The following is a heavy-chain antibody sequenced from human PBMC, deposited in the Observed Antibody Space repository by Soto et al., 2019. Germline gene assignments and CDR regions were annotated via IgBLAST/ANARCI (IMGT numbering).Heavy chain of an antibody. J-gene: IGHJ6*02. V-gene: IGHV3-48*03. CDR3: ARDGGQNVDIVARGEPPKIKSPYYYYGMDV. CDR1: GFTFSSYE. Sequence: EVQLVESGGGLVQPGGSLRLSCAASGFTFSSYEMNWVRQAPGKGLEWVSYISSSGSTIYYADSVKGRFTISRDNAKNSLYLKMNSLRAEDTAVYYCARDGGQNVDIVARGEPPKIKSPYYYYGMDVWGQGTTVTVSS. CDR2: ISSSGSTI. D-gene: IGHD5-12*01.